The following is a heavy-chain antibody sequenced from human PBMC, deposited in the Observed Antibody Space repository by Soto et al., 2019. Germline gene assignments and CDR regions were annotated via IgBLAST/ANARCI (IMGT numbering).Heavy chain of an antibody. V-gene: IGHV3-66*01. D-gene: IGHD3-9*01. Sequence: PGGSLRLSCAASGFTVSSNYMSWVRQAPGKGLEWVSVIYSGGSTYYADSVKGRFTISRDNSKNTLYLQMNSLRDEDTAVYYCATPPEYDILTGYYPLDYWGQGTLVTVSS. CDR1: GFTVSSNY. CDR3: ATPPEYDILTGYYPLDY. J-gene: IGHJ4*02. CDR2: IYSGGST.